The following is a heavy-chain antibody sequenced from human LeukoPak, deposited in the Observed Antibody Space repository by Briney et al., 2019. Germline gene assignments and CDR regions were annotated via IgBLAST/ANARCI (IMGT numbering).Heavy chain of an antibody. V-gene: IGHV3-23*01. J-gene: IGHJ1*01. CDR2: ISGSGGST. Sequence: GGSLRLSCAASGFTFSSYAMGWVRQAPGKGLEWVSAISGSGGSTYYADSVKGRFTISRDNSKNTLYLQMNSLRAEDTAVYYCATKQWLVQSYFQHWGQGTLVTVSS. CDR3: ATKQWLVQSYFQH. D-gene: IGHD6-19*01. CDR1: GFTFSSYA.